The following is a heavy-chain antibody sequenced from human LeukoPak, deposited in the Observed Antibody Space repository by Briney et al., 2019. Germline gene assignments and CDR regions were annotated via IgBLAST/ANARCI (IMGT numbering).Heavy chain of an antibody. V-gene: IGHV4-61*02. CDR1: GGSISSGSYY. J-gene: IGHJ5*02. CDR2: IYTSGST. CDR3: ARVRITMVRGAPVWFDP. D-gene: IGHD3-10*01. Sequence: SETLSLTCTVSGGSISSGSYYWSWIRQPAGKGLEWIGRIYTSGSTNYNPSLKSRVTISVDTSKNQFSLKLCSVTAADTAVYYCARVRITMVRGAPVWFDPWGQGTLVTVSS.